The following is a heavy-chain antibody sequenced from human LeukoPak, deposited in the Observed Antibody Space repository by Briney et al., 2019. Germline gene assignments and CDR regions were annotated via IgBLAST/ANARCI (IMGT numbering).Heavy chain of an antibody. Sequence: PSETLPLTCTVSGGSISSYYWSWIRQPPGKGLEWIGYIYYSGSTNYNPSLKSRVTISVDTSKNQFSLKLSSVTAADTAVYYCARDQRVAGLDYWGQGTLVTVSS. CDR2: IYYSGST. D-gene: IGHD6-19*01. J-gene: IGHJ4*02. CDR3: ARDQRVAGLDY. V-gene: IGHV4-59*01. CDR1: GGSISSYY.